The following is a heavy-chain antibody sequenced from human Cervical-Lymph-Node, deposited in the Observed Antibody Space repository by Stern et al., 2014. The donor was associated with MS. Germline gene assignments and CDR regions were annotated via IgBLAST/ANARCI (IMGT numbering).Heavy chain of an antibody. D-gene: IGHD1-26*01. CDR2: ISYDGREK. V-gene: IGHV3-30*04. CDR1: GFVFRRYA. CDR3: AKGGSGSYLD. Sequence: DQLVESGGGVVQPGRSLRLSCAASGFVFRRYALHWVRQAPGKGLEWVALISYDGREKYYTDSVKVRFTVARDNSNNTVDLEMNSLRLEDTAVYYCAKGGSGSYLDWGQGSLVTVSS. J-gene: IGHJ4*02.